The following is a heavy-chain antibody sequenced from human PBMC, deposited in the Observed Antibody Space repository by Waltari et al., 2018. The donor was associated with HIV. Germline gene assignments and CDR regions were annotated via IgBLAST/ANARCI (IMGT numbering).Heavy chain of an antibody. J-gene: IGHJ4*02. CDR2: ISSSGSTI. CDR3: ARDYSGTYADFDY. CDR1: GFPSRCDS. Sequence: EVQLVESGGGLEQPGGYLRLSCAASGFPSRCDSMTWVRQAPGKGLEWVSYISSSGSTIYYADSVRGRFTISRDNAKNSLYLQLNSLRAEDTAVYYCARDYSGTYADFDYWGQGTLVTVSS. V-gene: IGHV3-48*01. D-gene: IGHD1-26*01.